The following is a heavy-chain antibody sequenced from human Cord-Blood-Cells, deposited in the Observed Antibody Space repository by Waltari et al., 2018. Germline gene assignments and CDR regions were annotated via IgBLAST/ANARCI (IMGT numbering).Heavy chain of an antibody. CDR3: AREWGSSAEYFQH. CDR1: GGSISRSNW. J-gene: IGHJ1*01. V-gene: IGHV4-4*02. D-gene: IGHD6-6*01. CDR2: IYHSRRT. Sequence: QVQLQESGPGLVQPSGTLSLTRAVPGGSISRSNWSCLVRQPPGKGLEWIRGIYHSRRTNYNPSLNGRFTISVDKSKNQFSLKLSSVTAADTAVYYCAREWGSSAEYFQHWGQGTLVTVSS.